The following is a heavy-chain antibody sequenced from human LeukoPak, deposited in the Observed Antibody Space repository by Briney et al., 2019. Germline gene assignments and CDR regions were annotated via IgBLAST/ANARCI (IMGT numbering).Heavy chain of an antibody. CDR3: ARDFRRAFDM. CDR2: IKDGGSEK. CDR1: GFTFSDYS. J-gene: IGHJ3*02. Sequence: PGGSLRPSCAASGFTFSDYSMTWVRQAPGKGLEWVATIKDGGSEKYYVDSVKGRFTISRDNAGNSVHLQMNSLRAEDTAVYYCARDFRRAFDMWGQGTMVTVSS. V-gene: IGHV3-7*05.